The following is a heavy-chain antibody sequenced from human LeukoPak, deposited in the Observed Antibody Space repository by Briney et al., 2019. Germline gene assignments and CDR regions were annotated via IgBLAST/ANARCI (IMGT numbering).Heavy chain of an antibody. CDR2: ISGSGGST. V-gene: IGHV3-23*01. D-gene: IGHD3-3*01. J-gene: IGHJ3*02. Sequence: PGGSLRLPCAASGFTFSSYAMSWVRQAPGKGLEWVSAISGSGGSTYYADSVKGRFTISRDNSKNTLYLQMNSLRAEDTAVYYCAKDLQDFWSGYPDAFDIWGQGTMVTVSS. CDR3: AKDLQDFWSGYPDAFDI. CDR1: GFTFSSYA.